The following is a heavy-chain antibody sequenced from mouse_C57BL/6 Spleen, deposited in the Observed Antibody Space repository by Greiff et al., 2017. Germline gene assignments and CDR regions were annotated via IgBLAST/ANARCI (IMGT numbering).Heavy chain of an antibody. CDR2: IYPGDGDT. Sequence: QVQLKQSGAELVKPGASVKISCKASGYAFSSYWMNWVKQRPGKGLEWIGQIYPGDGDTNYNGKFKGKATLTADKSSSTAYMQLSSLTSEDSAVYFCARRDYGSSYVAWFAYWGQGTLVTVSA. CDR3: ARRDYGSSYVAWFAY. D-gene: IGHD1-1*01. J-gene: IGHJ3*01. CDR1: GYAFSSYW. V-gene: IGHV1-80*01.